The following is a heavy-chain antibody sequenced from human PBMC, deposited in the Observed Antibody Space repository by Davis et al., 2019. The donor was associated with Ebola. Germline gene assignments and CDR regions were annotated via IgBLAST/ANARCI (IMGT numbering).Heavy chain of an antibody. CDR1: GYSFTSYW. D-gene: IGHD4-11*01. V-gene: IGHV5-10-1*01. CDR3: ARHWDYSNFYYYYGMDV. CDR2: IDPTDSYT. Sequence: GESLKISCKGSGYSFTSYWISWVRQMPGKGLEWMGKIDPTDSYTNYSPSFQGHVTISADKSISTAYLQWSSLKASDTATYYCARHWDYSNFYYYYGMDVWGQGTTVTVSS. J-gene: IGHJ6*02.